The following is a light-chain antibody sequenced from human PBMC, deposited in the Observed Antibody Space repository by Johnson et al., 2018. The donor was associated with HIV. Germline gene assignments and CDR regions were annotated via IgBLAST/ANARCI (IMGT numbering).Light chain of an antibody. V-gene: IGLV1-51*02. Sequence: QSVLTQPPSVSAAPGQKVSISCSGTSSSIGSNYVSWYQQLPGAAPKLLIFEDNKRPSGIPDRFSASKSCASAPLGIPGLQTGAEAAYYCGIWDASLSPHYVFGTGTTITVL. J-gene: IGLJ1*01. CDR1: SSSIGSNY. CDR3: GIWDASLSPHYV. CDR2: EDN.